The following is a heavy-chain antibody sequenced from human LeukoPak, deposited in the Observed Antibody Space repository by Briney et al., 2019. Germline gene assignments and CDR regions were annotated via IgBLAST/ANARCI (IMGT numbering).Heavy chain of an antibody. CDR2: ISSSGSTI. CDR1: GFTFSDYY. Sequence: GGSLRLSCAASGFTFSDYYMNWIRQAPGKGLEWVSYISSSGSTIYYADSVKGRFTISRDNAKNSLYLQMNSLRAEDTAVYYCAREAPDSGRADVFDIWGQGTMVTVSS. CDR3: AREAPDSGRADVFDI. J-gene: IGHJ3*02. V-gene: IGHV3-11*01. D-gene: IGHD2-15*01.